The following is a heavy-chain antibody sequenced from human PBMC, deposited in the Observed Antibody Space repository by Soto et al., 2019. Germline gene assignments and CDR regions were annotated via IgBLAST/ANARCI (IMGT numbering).Heavy chain of an antibody. J-gene: IGHJ6*02. D-gene: IGHD2-21*02. Sequence: QVQLQESGPGLVKPSETLSLTCTVSGGTISRYYWSWIRQPPGKGLEWIGYMYNTGSTVYNPSFKVPVPISVDTSKNQFSLKLNSVTAADTAVCYCARDLWGYCGTDCYPLDVWGQGTTVTVSS. CDR1: GGTISRYY. CDR2: MYNTGST. CDR3: ARDLWGYCGTDCYPLDV. V-gene: IGHV4-59*01.